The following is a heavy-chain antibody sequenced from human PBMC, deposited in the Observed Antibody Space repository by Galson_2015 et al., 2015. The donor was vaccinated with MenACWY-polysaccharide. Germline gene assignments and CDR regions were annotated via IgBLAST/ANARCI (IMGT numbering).Heavy chain of an antibody. CDR2: MNPNSGNT. CDR1: GYKFSSYD. CDR3: ARIIARKYTFADS. J-gene: IGHJ4*02. V-gene: IGHV1-8*01. Sequence: QSGAEVKNPGASVKVSCKASGYKFSSYDINWVRQASGQGLEWMGWMNPNSGNTGYAQRFQGRVAMTRDTATSTAYMELRMLRYDDTAVYYCARIIARKYTFADSWGQGTLVTVSS. D-gene: IGHD2-21*01.